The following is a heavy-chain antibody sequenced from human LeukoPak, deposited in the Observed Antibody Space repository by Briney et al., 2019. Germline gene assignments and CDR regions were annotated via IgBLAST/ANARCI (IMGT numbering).Heavy chain of an antibody. V-gene: IGHV3-23*01. J-gene: IGHJ5*02. CDR1: GFPLRTYV. CDR2: ISGSGGST. CDR3: MRSDYGGLVDP. D-gene: IGHD4-17*01. Sequence: AGGSLRLSCAASGFPLRTYVMTWVRQAAGKGLEWVSTISGSGGSTYYADSVRGRFTISRDNSKNTLYLDMNSLRVDDTATYFCMRSDYGGLVDPWGQGTLVTVSS.